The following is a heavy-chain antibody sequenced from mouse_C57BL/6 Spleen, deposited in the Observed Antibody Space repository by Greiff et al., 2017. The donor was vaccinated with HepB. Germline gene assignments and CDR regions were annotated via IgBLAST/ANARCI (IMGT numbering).Heavy chain of an antibody. J-gene: IGHJ1*03. V-gene: IGHV1-4*01. CDR2: INPSSGYT. Sequence: VMLVESGAELARPGASVKMSCKASGYTFTSYTMHWVKQRPGQGLEWIGYINPSSGYTKYNQKFKDKATLTADKSSSTAYMQLSSLTSEDSAVYYCAREGRNYYGSSYVGYFDVWGTGTTVTVSS. CDR3: AREGRNYYGSSYVGYFDV. CDR1: GYTFTSYT. D-gene: IGHD1-1*01.